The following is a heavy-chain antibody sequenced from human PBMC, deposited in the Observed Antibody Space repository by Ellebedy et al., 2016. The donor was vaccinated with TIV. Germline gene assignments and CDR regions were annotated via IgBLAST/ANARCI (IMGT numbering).Heavy chain of an antibody. J-gene: IGHJ5*02. CDR3: ARDEDDYNSFDR. V-gene: IGHV4-59*01. Sequence: ESLKISCTVSGCSISDNYWSWIRQPPGKGLEWIGYVYYSGSTNYNPSLKSRVTISVDTSKNQFSLRLTSVTAADTAVYYCARDEDDYNSFDRWGQGTLVTVSS. CDR1: GCSISDNY. D-gene: IGHD2-21*02. CDR2: VYYSGST.